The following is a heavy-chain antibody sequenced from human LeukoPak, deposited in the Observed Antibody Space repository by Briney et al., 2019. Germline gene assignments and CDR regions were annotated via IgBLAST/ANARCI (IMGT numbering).Heavy chain of an antibody. J-gene: IGHJ4*02. V-gene: IGHV3-23*01. D-gene: IGHD4-17*01. CDR2: ISGSGHST. Sequence: PGGSLRLSCAASGFTFTSSAMSWVRQAPGKGLEWVSVISGSGHSTYYADSVKGRFTVSRDNSKDTLYLQMNSLRAEDTAVYYCARDLGTTVTTYLDYWGQGTLVTVSS. CDR1: GFTFTSSA. CDR3: ARDLGTTVTTYLDY.